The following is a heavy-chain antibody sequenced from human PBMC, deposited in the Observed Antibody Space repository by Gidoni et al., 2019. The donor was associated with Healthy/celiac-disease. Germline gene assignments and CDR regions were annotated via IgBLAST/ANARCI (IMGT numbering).Heavy chain of an antibody. V-gene: IGHV5-51*01. J-gene: IGHJ4*02. CDR3: AMSYYYDSSGPFDY. CDR1: GYSCTSYW. D-gene: IGHD3-22*01. CDR2: IYPGDSDT. Sequence: EVQLVQSGAEVKKPGESRKIACKGAGYSCTSYWIGWVRQMPGKGLEWMGIIYPGDSDTRSSPSFQGQVTISADKSISTAYLQWSSLKASDTAMYYCAMSYYYDSSGPFDYWGQGTLVTVSS.